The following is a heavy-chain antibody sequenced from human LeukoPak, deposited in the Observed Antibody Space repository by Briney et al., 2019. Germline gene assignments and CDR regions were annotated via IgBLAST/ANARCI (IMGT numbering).Heavy chain of an antibody. Sequence: ASVKVSCKASGGTFSSYAISWVRQAPGQGLEWMGWINPNSGGTNYAQKFQGRVTMTRDTSISTAYMELSRLRSDDTAVYYCARALYSGSRTFDYWGQGTLVTVSS. V-gene: IGHV1-2*02. J-gene: IGHJ4*02. D-gene: IGHD1-26*01. CDR2: INPNSGGT. CDR1: GGTFSSYA. CDR3: ARALYSGSRTFDY.